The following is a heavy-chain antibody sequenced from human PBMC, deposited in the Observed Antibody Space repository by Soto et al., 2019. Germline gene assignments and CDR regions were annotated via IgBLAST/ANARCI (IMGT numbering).Heavy chain of an antibody. CDR1: GGSISSGGYS. V-gene: IGHV4-30-2*01. CDR3: ARDRAYYESSGLYLDY. Sequence: SETLSLTCAVSGGSISSGGYSWSWIRQPPGKGLEWIGYIYHSGSTYYNPSLKSRVTISVDTSKSQFSLKLSSVTAADTAVYYCARDRAYYESSGLYLDYWGQGTLVTVSS. J-gene: IGHJ4*02. D-gene: IGHD3-22*01. CDR2: IYHSGST.